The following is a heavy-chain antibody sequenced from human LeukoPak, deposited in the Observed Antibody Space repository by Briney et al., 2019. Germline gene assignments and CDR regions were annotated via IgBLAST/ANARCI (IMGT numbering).Heavy chain of an antibody. CDR1: GYTFTGYY. V-gene: IGHV1-2*02. CDR3: ARAGIAAAGNDTFDI. J-gene: IGHJ3*02. D-gene: IGHD6-13*01. Sequence: ASVKVSCKACGYTFTGYYMHWVRQAPGQGLEWMGWINPNSGGTNYAQKFQGRVTMTRDTSTSTAYMELSSLRSEDTAVYYCARAGIAAAGNDTFDIWGQGTMVTVSS. CDR2: INPNSGGT.